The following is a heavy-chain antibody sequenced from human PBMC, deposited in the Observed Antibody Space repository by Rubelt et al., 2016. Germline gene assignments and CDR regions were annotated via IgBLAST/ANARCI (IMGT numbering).Heavy chain of an antibody. CDR1: GYTFTSYA. CDR3: ARYYYDSSGYVYFDY. J-gene: IGHJ4*02. V-gene: IGHV1-3*01. CDR2: INAGNGNT. Sequence: QVQLVQSGAEVKKPGASVKVSCKASGYTFTSYAMHWVRQAPGQRLEWMGWINAGNGNTKYSQKFQGRVTITRDTSPSTAYMEPSSLRSEETAVYYCARYYYDSSGYVYFDYWGQGTLVTVSS. D-gene: IGHD3-22*01.